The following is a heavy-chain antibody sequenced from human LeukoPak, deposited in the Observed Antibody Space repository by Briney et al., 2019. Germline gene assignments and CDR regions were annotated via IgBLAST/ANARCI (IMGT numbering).Heavy chain of an antibody. D-gene: IGHD5-12*01. CDR2: IIPILGIA. CDR1: GGTFSSYA. Sequence: SVKVSCKASGGTFSSYAISWVRQAPGQGLEWMGRIIPILGIANYAQKFQGRATITADKSTSTAYMELSSLRSEDTAVYYCAREGGYSGYDFGYWGQGTLVTVSS. CDR3: AREGGYSGYDFGY. J-gene: IGHJ4*02. V-gene: IGHV1-69*04.